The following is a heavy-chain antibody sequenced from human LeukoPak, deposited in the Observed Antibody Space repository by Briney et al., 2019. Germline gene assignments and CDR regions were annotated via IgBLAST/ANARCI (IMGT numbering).Heavy chain of an antibody. CDR2: IYYSGST. J-gene: IGHJ4*02. CDR1: GGSISGGDYY. V-gene: IGHV4-30-4*08. D-gene: IGHD1-26*01. Sequence: LQTLSLTSTVSGGSISGGDYYWSWIRQPPGKGLEWIGYIYYSGSTYYNPSLKSRVTISVDTSKNQFSLKLSSVTAADTAVYYCARRGVGVDFDYWGQGTLVTVSS. CDR3: ARRGVGVDFDY.